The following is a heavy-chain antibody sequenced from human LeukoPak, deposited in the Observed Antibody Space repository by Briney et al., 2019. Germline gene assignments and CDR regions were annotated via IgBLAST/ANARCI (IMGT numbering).Heavy chain of an antibody. CDR1: GYSFTNYW. J-gene: IGHJ5*02. CDR2: IYPGDSDT. V-gene: IGHV5-51*01. CDR3: ARLLTSGSNIRDWFDP. Sequence: GESLRISCKGSGYSFTNYWIGWVRQLPGKGLEWMGIIYPGDSDTRYNPSFQGQVTLSADKSISTAYLQWSNLKASDTAMYYSARLLTSGSNIRDWFDPWGQGTLVTVSS. D-gene: IGHD3-16*01.